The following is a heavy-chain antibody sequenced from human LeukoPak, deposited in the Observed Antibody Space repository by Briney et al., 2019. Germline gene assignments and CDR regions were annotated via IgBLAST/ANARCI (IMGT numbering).Heavy chain of an antibody. CDR2: IYYSGST. D-gene: IGHD3-3*01. Sequence: MPSETLSLTCTVSGGSISSSYYYWGWIRQPPGKGLEWIGSIYYSGSTYYNPSLKSRVTISVDTSKNQFSLKLSSVTAADTAVYYCASEFDDEYYFDYWGQGTLVTVSS. V-gene: IGHV4-39*07. J-gene: IGHJ4*02. CDR1: GGSISSSYYY. CDR3: ASEFDDEYYFDY.